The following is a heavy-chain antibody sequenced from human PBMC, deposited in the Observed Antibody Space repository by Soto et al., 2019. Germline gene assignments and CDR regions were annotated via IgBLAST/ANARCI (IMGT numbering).Heavy chain of an antibody. V-gene: IGHV3-48*03. J-gene: IGHJ6*02. CDR3: ARERGQQWLYYYYGMDV. Sequence: PGGSLRLSCAASGFTFSSYEMNWVRQAPGKGLEWVSYISSSGSTIYYADSVKGRFTISRDNAKNSLYLQMNSLRAEDTAVYYCARERGQQWLYYYYGMDVWGQGTTVTVSS. D-gene: IGHD6-19*01. CDR1: GFTFSSYE. CDR2: ISSSGSTI.